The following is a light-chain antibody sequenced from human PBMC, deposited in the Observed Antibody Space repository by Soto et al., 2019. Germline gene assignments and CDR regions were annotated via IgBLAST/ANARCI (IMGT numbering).Light chain of an antibody. Sequence: QSVLTQPPSASGSPGQSVTISCTGTSSDVGAYNYVSWYQQHPGKAPKLMIYEVSKRPSGVPDRFSGSKSGNTASLTVSGLQAEDEADYYCSLHAGSNNYVFGTGTKV. J-gene: IGLJ1*01. V-gene: IGLV2-8*01. CDR3: SLHAGSNNYV. CDR2: EVS. CDR1: SSDVGAYNY.